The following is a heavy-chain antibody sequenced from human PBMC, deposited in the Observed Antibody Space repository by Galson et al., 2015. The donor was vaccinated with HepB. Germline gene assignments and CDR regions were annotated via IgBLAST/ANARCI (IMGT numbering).Heavy chain of an antibody. Sequence: SVKVSCKASGYTFTSYDINWVRQATGQGLEWMGWMNPNSGNTGYAQKFQGRVTMTRNTSISTAYMELSSLRSEDTGVYYCARGVNYDFWSGYYARGRYYMDVWGKGTTVTVSS. J-gene: IGHJ6*03. CDR3: ARGVNYDFWSGYYARGRYYMDV. V-gene: IGHV1-8*01. CDR1: GYTFTSYD. CDR2: MNPNSGNT. D-gene: IGHD3-3*01.